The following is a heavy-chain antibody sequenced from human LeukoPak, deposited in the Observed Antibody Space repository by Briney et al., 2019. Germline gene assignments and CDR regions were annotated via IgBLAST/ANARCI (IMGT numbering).Heavy chain of an antibody. CDR2: IYYTGST. D-gene: IGHD3-22*01. CDR1: GGPISSYY. V-gene: IGHV4-59*12. Sequence: SETLSLTCTVSGGPISSYYWSWIRQPPGKGLEWIGYIYYTGSTTYNPSLESRITMSVDTSNNQFSLKLNSVTAADTAVYYCARTYDSPGYYSPDYYYMDVWGKGTTVTISS. J-gene: IGHJ6*03. CDR3: ARTYDSPGYYSPDYYYMDV.